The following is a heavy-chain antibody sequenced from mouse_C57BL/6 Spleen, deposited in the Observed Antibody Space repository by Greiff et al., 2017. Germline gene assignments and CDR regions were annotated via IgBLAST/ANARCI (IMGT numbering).Heavy chain of an antibody. J-gene: IGHJ4*01. CDR3: ASQTGRGYFDY. D-gene: IGHD4-1*01. Sequence: QVQLQQPGAELVRPGSSVKLSCKASGYTFTSYWMHWVKQRPIQGLEWIGNIDPSDSETHYNQKFKDKATLTVDKSSSTAYMQLSSLTSEDSAVYYCASQTGRGYFDYWGQGTSVTVSS. CDR1: GYTFTSYW. V-gene: IGHV1-52*01. CDR2: IDPSDSET.